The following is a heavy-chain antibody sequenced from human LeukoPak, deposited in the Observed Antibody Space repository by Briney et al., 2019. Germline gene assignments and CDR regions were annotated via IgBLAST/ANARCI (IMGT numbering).Heavy chain of an antibody. D-gene: IGHD6-13*01. CDR3: ARVYSSSWYSGY. Sequence: GGSLRLSCAASGFSFNSYSMNWVPQAPGKGLEGGSSITSSSSYIYYADSVKGRFTISRDNAKNSLYLQMNSLRAEDTAVYYCARVYSSSWYSGYWGQGTLVTVSS. CDR1: GFSFNSYS. V-gene: IGHV3-21*01. J-gene: IGHJ4*02. CDR2: ITSSSSYI.